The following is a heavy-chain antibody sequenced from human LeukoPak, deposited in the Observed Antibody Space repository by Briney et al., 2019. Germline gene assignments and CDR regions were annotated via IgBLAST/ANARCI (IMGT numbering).Heavy chain of an antibody. CDR1: GFTFSSYG. V-gene: IGHV3-30*03. CDR2: ISYDGSNK. CDR3: ARGVAVAGTLLY. J-gene: IGHJ4*02. D-gene: IGHD6-19*01. Sequence: PGGSLRLSCAASGFTFSSYGMHWVRQAPGKGLEWVAVISYDGSNKYYADSVKGRFTISSDNSKNTLYLQMNSLRAEDTAVYYCARGVAVAGTLLYWGQGTLVTVSS.